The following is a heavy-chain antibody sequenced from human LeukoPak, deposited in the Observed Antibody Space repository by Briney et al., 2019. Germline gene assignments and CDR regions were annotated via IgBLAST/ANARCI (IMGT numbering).Heavy chain of an antibody. V-gene: IGHV3-48*01. J-gene: IGHJ4*02. CDR2: ISSSSRTI. CDR3: VKSPGSGWPV. CDR1: GFTLSSYN. D-gene: IGHD6-19*01. Sequence: GGSLRLSCAASGFTLSSYNMNWVRQAPGKGLECVSYISSSSRTIYYADSVKGRFTISRDNAKNTLYFEMSSLRVEDTAVYYCVKSPGSGWPVWGQGTLLTVSS.